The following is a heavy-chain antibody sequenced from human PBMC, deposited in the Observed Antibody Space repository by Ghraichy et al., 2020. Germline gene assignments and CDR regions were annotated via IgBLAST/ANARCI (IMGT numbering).Heavy chain of an antibody. D-gene: IGHD2-2*01. CDR3: ARDPSYCASTRCYGGRDV. Sequence: GGSLRLSCAASGLTVNGNNMTWVRLAPGKGLEWVSLINSGGSTSYADSVKGRFTIFSDDSKNTLYLQMNSLRAEETAVYYCARDPSYCASTRCYGGRDVWGQGTTVTVSS. CDR2: INSGGST. V-gene: IGHV3-53*01. CDR1: GLTVNGNN. J-gene: IGHJ6*02.